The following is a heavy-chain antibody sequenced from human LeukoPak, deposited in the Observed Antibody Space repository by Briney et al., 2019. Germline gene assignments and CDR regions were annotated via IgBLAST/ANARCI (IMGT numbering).Heavy chain of an antibody. D-gene: IGHD3-10*01. CDR2: IWYDGSKK. J-gene: IGHJ4*02. Sequence: QPGGSLRLSCAASGFTFSSYGMHWVRQAPGKGLEWVTVIWYDGSKKYYADSVKGRFTISRDNSRDTLYLQMNSLRVEDTAVYYCARGDGTGSYVPNDYWGQGTPVTASS. CDR1: GFTFSSYG. V-gene: IGHV3-33*08. CDR3: ARGDGTGSYVPNDY.